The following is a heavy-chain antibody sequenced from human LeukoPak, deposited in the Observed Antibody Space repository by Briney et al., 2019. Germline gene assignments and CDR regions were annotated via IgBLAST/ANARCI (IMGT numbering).Heavy chain of an antibody. CDR1: GGTFSSYA. V-gene: IGHV1-69*05. CDR2: IIPIIGTA. D-gene: IGHD3-3*01. CDR3: ARSYDFWSGTFTLDY. Sequence: ASVKVSCKASGGTFSSYAISWVRQAPGQGLEWMGGIIPIIGTANYAQKFQGRVTITTDESTSTAYMELSSLRSEDTAVYYCARSYDFWSGTFTLDYWGQGTLVTVSS. J-gene: IGHJ4*02.